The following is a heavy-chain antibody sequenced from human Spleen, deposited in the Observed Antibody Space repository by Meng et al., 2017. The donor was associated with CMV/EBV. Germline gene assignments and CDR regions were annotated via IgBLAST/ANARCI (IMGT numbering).Heavy chain of an antibody. D-gene: IGHD1-26*01. CDR2: IKAGNANT. Sequence: FTQRAMHWVRQAPGQGLEWMGWIKAGNANTKYSRKFQGRVTITRETSASTAYMEWSSLRSEDTAVYYCARYPLWELLQQGPFDYWGQGTLVTVSS. V-gene: IGHV1-3*01. CDR1: FTQRA. CDR3: ARYPLWELLQQGPFDY. J-gene: IGHJ4*02.